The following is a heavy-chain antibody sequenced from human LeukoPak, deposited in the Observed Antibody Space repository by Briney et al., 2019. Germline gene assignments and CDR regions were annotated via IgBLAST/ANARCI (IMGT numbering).Heavy chain of an antibody. D-gene: IGHD1-1*01. CDR3: ARVPYYYGMDV. CDR1: GGSISSGGYY. J-gene: IGHJ6*02. CDR2: IYYSGST. Sequence: PSETLSLACTVSGGSISSGGYYWSWIRQHPGKGLEWIGYIYYSGSTYYNPSLKSRVTISVDTSKNQFSLKLSSVTAADTAVYYRARVPYYYGMDVWGQGTTVTVSS. V-gene: IGHV4-31*03.